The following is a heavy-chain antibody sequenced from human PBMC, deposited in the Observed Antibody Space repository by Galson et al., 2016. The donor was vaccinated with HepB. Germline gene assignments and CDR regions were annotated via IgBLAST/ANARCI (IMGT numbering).Heavy chain of an antibody. Sequence: SLRLSCAASGFTFSSYGMHWVRQAPGKGLEWVAMIAYDGSNQSYGDSVKGRFTISRDNSKNTLYLQMNSLRADDTAVYSCAKDVSVVAPPSGLEYWGQGTLVTVSS. D-gene: IGHD3/OR15-3a*01. CDR1: GFTFSSYG. J-gene: IGHJ4*02. CDR3: AKDVSVVAPPSGLEY. V-gene: IGHV3-30*18. CDR2: IAYDGSNQ.